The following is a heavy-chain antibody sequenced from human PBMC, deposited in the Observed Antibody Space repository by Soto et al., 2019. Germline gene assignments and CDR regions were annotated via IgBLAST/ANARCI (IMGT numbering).Heavy chain of an antibody. D-gene: IGHD6-6*01. CDR2: INHSGST. Sequence: SETLSLTCAVYGGSFSGYYWSWIRQPPGKGLEWIGEINHSGSTNYNPSLKSRVTISVDTSKNQFSLKLSSVTAADTAVYYCARGGVAARPTNYYYYYYGMDVWGQGTTVTVSS. V-gene: IGHV4-34*01. CDR3: ARGGVAARPTNYYYYYYGMDV. CDR1: GGSFSGYY. J-gene: IGHJ6*02.